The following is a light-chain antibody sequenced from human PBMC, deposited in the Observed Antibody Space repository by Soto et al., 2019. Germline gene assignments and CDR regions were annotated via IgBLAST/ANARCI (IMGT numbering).Light chain of an antibody. J-gene: IGKJ5*01. CDR2: DAS. V-gene: IGKV3-20*01. Sequence: EIVLTQSPGTLSLSPGERATLSCRSSQSVSSYLAWYQQKPGQAPRLLIYDASNRATGIPDRFSGSGSGTDFTLTVSRLEPEDFAVYYCQQYGNSPAITFGQGTRLEIK. CDR3: QQYGNSPAIT. CDR1: QSVSSY.